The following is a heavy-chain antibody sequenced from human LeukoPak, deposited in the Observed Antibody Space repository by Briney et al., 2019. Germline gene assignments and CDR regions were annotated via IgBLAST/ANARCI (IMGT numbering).Heavy chain of an antibody. D-gene: IGHD4-17*01. CDR3: ARGVPYGDYRT. CDR1: GGSISSSSYY. J-gene: IGHJ4*02. Sequence: SETPSLTCTVSGGSISSSSYYWGWIRQPPGKGLEWIGSIYYSGSTYYNPSLKSRVTISVDTSKNQFSLKLSSVTAADTAVYYCARGVPYGDYRTWSQGTLVTVSS. V-gene: IGHV4-39*01. CDR2: IYYSGST.